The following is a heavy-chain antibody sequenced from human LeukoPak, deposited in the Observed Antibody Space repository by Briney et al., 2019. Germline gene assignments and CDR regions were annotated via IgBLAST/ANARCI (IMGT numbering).Heavy chain of an antibody. J-gene: IGHJ3*02. CDR3: ARIYGRGAFDI. Sequence: PSETLTLTCTVSGGPISNYYWIWIRQPAGKGLEWIGRIYSSGTTIYNPSLKTRVTMSVDTSKIQFSLKLISVTAADTAVYYCARIYGRGAFDIWGQGTMVTVSS. V-gene: IGHV4-4*07. CDR2: IYSSGTT. CDR1: GGPISNYY. D-gene: IGHD5-12*01.